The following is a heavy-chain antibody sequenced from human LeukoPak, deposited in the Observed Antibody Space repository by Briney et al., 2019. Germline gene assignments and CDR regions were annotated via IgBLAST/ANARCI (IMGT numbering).Heavy chain of an antibody. V-gene: IGHV5-51*01. CDR3: ARGAPIFYYFES. CDR2: IYPDDSDT. Sequence: GYSLKISCKTSGYIFTDYWIGWVRQVPGKGLEWMGIIYPDDSDTRYSPSFQGQVTISADKSTSTAYLQWSSLKASDTAMYYCARGAPIFYYFESWGQGTLVSVSA. CDR1: GYIFTDYW. J-gene: IGHJ4*02.